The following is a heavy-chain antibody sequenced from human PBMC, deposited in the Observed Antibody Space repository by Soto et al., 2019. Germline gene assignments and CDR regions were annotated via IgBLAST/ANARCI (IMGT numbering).Heavy chain of an antibody. CDR1: HATFTGYT. Sequence: QVHLVQSETEVKETGASVTVSCKTSHATFTGYTINWVRQAPGQGLEWLGWISSLSGNTYYARDFQGRLTMTPNTSATTAYMELRSLRSDDTAVYFCERGTVTSGRWFGPWGQGTLVTVSS. CDR2: ISSLSGNT. J-gene: IGHJ5*02. CDR3: ERGTVTSGRWFGP. D-gene: IGHD4-17*01. V-gene: IGHV1-18*04.